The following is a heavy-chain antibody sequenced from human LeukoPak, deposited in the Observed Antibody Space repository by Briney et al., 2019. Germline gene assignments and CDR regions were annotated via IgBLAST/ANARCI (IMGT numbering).Heavy chain of an antibody. V-gene: IGHV1-2*02. D-gene: IGHD4-17*01. CDR3: ARDDGDYAGEDY. CDR1: GYTFTGYY. Sequence: ASVKVSCKASGYTFTGYYMHWVRQAPGQGLEWMGWINPNSGGTNYAQKFQGRVTMTRDTSISTAYMELSRLRSDDTAVYYRARDDGDYAGEDYWGQGTLVTVSS. J-gene: IGHJ4*02. CDR2: INPNSGGT.